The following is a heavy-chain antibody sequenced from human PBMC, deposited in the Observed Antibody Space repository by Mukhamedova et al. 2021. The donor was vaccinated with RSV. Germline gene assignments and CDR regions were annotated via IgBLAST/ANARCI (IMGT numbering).Heavy chain of an antibody. D-gene: IGHD6-13*01. V-gene: IGHV3-30*04. J-gene: IGHJ5*02. CDR2: ISYDGSNK. Sequence: VRQAPGKGLEWVAVISYDGSNKYYADSVKGRFTISRDNSKNTPYLQMNSLRAEDTAVYYCARARYSSSWWGDWFDPWGQGTLVTV. CDR3: ARARYSSSWWGDWFDP.